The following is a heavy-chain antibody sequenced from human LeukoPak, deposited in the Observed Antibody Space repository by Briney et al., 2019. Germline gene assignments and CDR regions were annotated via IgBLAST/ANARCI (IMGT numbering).Heavy chain of an antibody. V-gene: IGHV4-39*01. CDR2: IDYSGST. CDR3: ARHSWHWCSGGSCYPALYYFDY. J-gene: IGHJ4*02. CDR1: GGSISSSSYY. D-gene: IGHD2-15*01. Sequence: KASETLSLTCTVSGGSISSSSYYWGWIRQPPGKGLEWIGSIDYSGSTYYNPSLKSRVTISVDTSKTQFSLKLSSVTAADTAVYYCARHSWHWCSGGSCYPALYYFDYWGQGTLVTVSS.